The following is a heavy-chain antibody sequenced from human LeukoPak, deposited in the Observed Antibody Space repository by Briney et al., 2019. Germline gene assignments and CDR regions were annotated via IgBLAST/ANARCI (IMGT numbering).Heavy chain of an antibody. CDR1: GGTFSSYA. Sequence: SVKVSCKASGGTFSSYAISWVRQAPGQGLEWMGGIIPIFGTANYAQKFQGRVTITADESTSTAYMELSSLRSEDTAVYYCAGVVVAAKGYAFDIWGQGTMVTVSS. V-gene: IGHV1-69*13. CDR3: AGVVVAAKGYAFDI. J-gene: IGHJ3*02. D-gene: IGHD2-15*01. CDR2: IIPIFGTA.